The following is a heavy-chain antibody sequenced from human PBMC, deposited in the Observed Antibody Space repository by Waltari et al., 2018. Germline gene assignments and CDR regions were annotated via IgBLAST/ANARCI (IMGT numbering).Heavy chain of an antibody. V-gene: IGHV1-2*02. J-gene: IGHJ4*02. CDR2: INPTSGGT. CDR1: GHTFTVYY. Sequence: QVQLVQAGAEVKKPGASVKVSCQASGHTFTVYYMPWVRRAPGQGLEWMGWINPTSGGTNYEQKFQGRVTMTRDTSISTAYMELSRLRSDDTAVYNCMGGFGESFFDYWGQGTLVTVSS. CDR3: MGGFGESFFDY. D-gene: IGHD3-10*01.